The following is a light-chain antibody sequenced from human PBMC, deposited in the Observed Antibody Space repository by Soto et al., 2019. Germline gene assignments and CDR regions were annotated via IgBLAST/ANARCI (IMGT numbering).Light chain of an antibody. CDR3: QQYGSSPLT. CDR2: AAT. J-gene: IGKJ1*01. V-gene: IGKV3-20*01. Sequence: LTQSPGTLSLSPGERATLSCRASQTVRNHYFACHQQQPGPAPSLLIYAATGRATGIPDSFSSSGSGTDFTLTISRLQHEDSAEYYCQQYGSSPLTFGQGTKLKS. CDR1: QTVRNHY.